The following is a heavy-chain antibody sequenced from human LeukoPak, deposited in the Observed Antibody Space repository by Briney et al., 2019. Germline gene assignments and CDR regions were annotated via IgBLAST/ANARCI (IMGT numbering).Heavy chain of an antibody. V-gene: IGHV1-18*01. Sequence: ASVKVSCKASGYTFTSYGISWVRQAPRQGLEGMGWISVYNGNTNYAQKLQGRVTMTTDTSTSTAYMELRSLRSDDTAVYYCARVFYDSSGYYQVYYFDYWGQGTLVTVSS. CDR3: ARVFYDSSGYYQVYYFDY. CDR2: ISVYNGNT. CDR1: GYTFTSYG. J-gene: IGHJ4*02. D-gene: IGHD3-22*01.